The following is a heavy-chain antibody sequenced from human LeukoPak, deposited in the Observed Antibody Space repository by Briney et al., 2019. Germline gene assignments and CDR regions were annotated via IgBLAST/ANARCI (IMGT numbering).Heavy chain of an antibody. V-gene: IGHV3-74*01. CDR1: GFTFSSHW. J-gene: IGHJ4*02. D-gene: IGHD3-22*01. CDR2: INSDGSST. Sequence: PGGSLRLSCAASGFTFSSHWMHWVRQAPGKGLVWVSRINSDGSSTSYVDSVAGRFTISRDNAKNTLYLQMNSLRAEDTAVYHCARGNYYDSSGPGDYWGQGTLVIVSS. CDR3: ARGNYYDSSGPGDY.